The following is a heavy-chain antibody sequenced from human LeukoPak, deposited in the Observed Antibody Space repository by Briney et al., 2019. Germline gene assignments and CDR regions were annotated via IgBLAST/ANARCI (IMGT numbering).Heavy chain of an antibody. V-gene: IGHV3-23*01. CDR1: GFTFSSYA. J-gene: IGHJ6*02. CDR2: ISGSGGST. CDR3: AKEGGYTYGSNYYYAMDV. D-gene: IGHD5-18*01. Sequence: GGSLRLSCAASGFTFSSYAMSWVRQAPGKGLEWVSAISGSGGSTYYADSVKGRFTISRDNSKNTLFLQTNSLRVEDTAMYYCAKEGGYTYGSNYYYAMDVWGQGTTVTVSS.